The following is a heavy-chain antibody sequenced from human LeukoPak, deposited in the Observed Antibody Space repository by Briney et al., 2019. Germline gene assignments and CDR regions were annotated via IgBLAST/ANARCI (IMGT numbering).Heavy chain of an antibody. Sequence: PGGSLRLSCAASGFTFSSYWMHWVRQAPGKGLVWVSRINGDGSSTSYADSVKGRFTISRDNAKNTLYLQMNSLRAEDTAVYYCAREGYDILTGHIDGFDYWGQGTLVTVSS. CDR3: AREGYDILTGHIDGFDY. D-gene: IGHD3-9*01. CDR2: INGDGSST. CDR1: GFTFSSYW. V-gene: IGHV3-74*01. J-gene: IGHJ4*02.